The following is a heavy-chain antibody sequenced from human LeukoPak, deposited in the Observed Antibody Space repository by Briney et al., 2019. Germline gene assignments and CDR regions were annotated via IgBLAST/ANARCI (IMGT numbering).Heavy chain of an antibody. CDR3: ARRSGWYKESRWFDP. V-gene: IGHV1-8*01. Sequence: GASVKVSCKASGYTFASYDINWVRQATGQGLEWMGWMNPNSGNTGYAQKFQGRVTMTRNTSISTAYMELSSLRSEDTAVYYCARRSGWYKESRWFDPWGQGTLVTVSS. CDR2: MNPNSGNT. J-gene: IGHJ5*02. CDR1: GYTFASYD. D-gene: IGHD6-19*01.